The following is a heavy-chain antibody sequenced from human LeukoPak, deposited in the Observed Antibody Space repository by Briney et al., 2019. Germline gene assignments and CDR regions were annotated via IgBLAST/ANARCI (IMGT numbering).Heavy chain of an antibody. CDR2: IYHSGST. CDR1: GGSISSGTYY. D-gene: IGHD3-10*01. CDR3: ARGGVRGVINY. J-gene: IGHJ4*02. V-gene: IGHV4-39*01. Sequence: PSETLSLTCTVSGGSISSGTYYWGWVRQPPGEGLEWIGFIYHSGSTYYTPSLKSRVTISVDTSRNQFSLKLNSMTAADTAVYYCARGGVRGVINYWGQGTLVTVSS.